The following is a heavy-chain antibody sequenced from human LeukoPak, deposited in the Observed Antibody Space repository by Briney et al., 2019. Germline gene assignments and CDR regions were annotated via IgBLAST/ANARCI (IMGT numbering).Heavy chain of an antibody. J-gene: IGHJ4*02. Sequence: GGSLRLSCAASGFTVSSNYMSWVRQAPGKGLEWVSVIYSGGSTYYADSVKGRFTISRGNSKNTLYLQMNSLRAEDTAVYYCARAAGSSGYYYFDYWGQGTLVTVSS. CDR1: GFTVSSNY. CDR3: ARAAGSSGYYYFDY. CDR2: IYSGGST. D-gene: IGHD3-22*01. V-gene: IGHV3-53*01.